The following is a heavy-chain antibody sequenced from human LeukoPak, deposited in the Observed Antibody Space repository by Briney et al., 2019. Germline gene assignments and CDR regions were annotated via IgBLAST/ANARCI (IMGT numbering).Heavy chain of an antibody. D-gene: IGHD3-3*01. CDR1: GGTFSSYA. J-gene: IGHJ5*02. CDR3: ARRMYWSGYSNWFDP. Sequence: LVKVSCKASGGTFSSYAISWVRQAPGQGLEWMGGIIPIFGTANYAQKFQGRVTITADESTSTAYMELSSLRSEDTAVYYCARRMYWSGYSNWFDPWGQGTLVTVSP. CDR2: IIPIFGTA. V-gene: IGHV1-69*13.